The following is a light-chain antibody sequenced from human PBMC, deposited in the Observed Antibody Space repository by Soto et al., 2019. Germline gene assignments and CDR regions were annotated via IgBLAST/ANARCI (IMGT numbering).Light chain of an antibody. J-gene: IGLJ3*02. CDR3: GSWDSSLRDVV. V-gene: IGLV1-51*02. CDR2: EDS. CDR1: SPNLVKNF. Sequence: QSVLTQPPSVSAAPGQRITISCSGGSPNLVKNFVSWYQQLPKTAPKLLIYEDSKRPSGIPDRFSGSKSGTSATLGITGLQTGDEADYYCGSWDSSLRDVVFGKGTKLTVL.